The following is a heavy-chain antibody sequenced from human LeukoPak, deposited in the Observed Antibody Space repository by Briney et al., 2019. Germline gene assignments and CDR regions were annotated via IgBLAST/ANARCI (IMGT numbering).Heavy chain of an antibody. J-gene: IGHJ4*02. CDR1: GFTFSSYW. CDR3: ARDGSGSYYKF. D-gene: IGHD3-10*01. CDR2: IKQDGSEK. Sequence: GGSLRLSCAASGFTFSSYWMNWVRQARGEGLEWVANIKQDGSEKYYVDSVKGRLTISRDNAKNSLYLQMNSLRAEDTAVYYCARDGSGSYYKFWGRGTLVTVSP. V-gene: IGHV3-7*01.